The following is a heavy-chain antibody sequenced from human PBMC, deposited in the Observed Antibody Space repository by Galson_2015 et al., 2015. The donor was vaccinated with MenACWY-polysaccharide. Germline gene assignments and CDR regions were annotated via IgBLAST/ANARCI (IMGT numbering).Heavy chain of an antibody. J-gene: IGHJ4*02. Sequence: SLRLSCAASGFTFTNYAMSWVRQTPGEGLEWVSAITVSGDNTYYADSVKGRFAISRDNSKNTLSLQMNSLRTEDTAVYYCAKGLRGPAAGTDYFYYWGQGTLVTVSS. CDR1: GFTFTNYA. D-gene: IGHD6-13*01. V-gene: IGHV3-23*01. CDR2: ITVSGDNT. CDR3: AKGLRGPAAGTDYFYY.